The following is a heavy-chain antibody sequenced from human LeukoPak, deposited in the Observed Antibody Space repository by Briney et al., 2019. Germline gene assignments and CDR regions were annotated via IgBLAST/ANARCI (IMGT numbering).Heavy chain of an antibody. D-gene: IGHD7-27*01. V-gene: IGHV3-11*04. CDR3: ARDSVSGDPGY. CDR1: GFTFSDYY. J-gene: IGHJ4*02. Sequence: GGSLRLSCAASGFTFSDYYMTWFRQAPGKGLEWVSYISSSGTTIYYADSVEGRFTVSRDNADNSLYLQMNSLRAEDTAVYYCARDSVSGDPGYWGQGTLVTVSS. CDR2: ISSSGTTI.